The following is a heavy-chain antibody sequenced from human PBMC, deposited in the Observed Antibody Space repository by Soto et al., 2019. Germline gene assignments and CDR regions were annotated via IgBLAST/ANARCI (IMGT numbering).Heavy chain of an antibody. CDR3: ARGVTLVRGVIHTPYFDY. CDR1: GGSISSGGYY. D-gene: IGHD3-10*01. J-gene: IGHJ4*02. V-gene: IGHV4-31*03. Sequence: PSETLSLTCTVSGGSISSGGYYLSWIRQHPGKGLEWIGYIYYSGSTYYNPSLKSRVTISVDTSKNQFSLKLSSVTAADTAVYYCARGVTLVRGVIHTPYFDYWGQGALVTVSS. CDR2: IYYSGST.